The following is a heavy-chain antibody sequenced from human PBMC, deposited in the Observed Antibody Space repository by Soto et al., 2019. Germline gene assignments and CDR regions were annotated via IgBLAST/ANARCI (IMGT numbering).Heavy chain of an antibody. J-gene: IGHJ3*01. CDR2: VSWNSGSE. Sequence: PGGSLRLSCAASGFTFDDYAMHWVRQAPGKGLEWVSGVSWNSGSEGYADSVKGRFTISRDNVNKSLHLQMNSLEPEDTAVYFCASSRGRGDFWSGYVAFDFWGQGTMVTVSS. CDR1: GFTFDDYA. D-gene: IGHD3-3*01. V-gene: IGHV3-9*01. CDR3: ASSRGRGDFWSGYVAFDF.